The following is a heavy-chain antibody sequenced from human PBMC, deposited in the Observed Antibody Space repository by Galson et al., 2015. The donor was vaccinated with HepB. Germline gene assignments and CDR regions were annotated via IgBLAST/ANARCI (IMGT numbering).Heavy chain of an antibody. CDR1: GGSISSSSYY. CDR3: ARDHRSVVGATMDV. Sequence: LSLTCTVSGGSISSSSYYWGWIRQPPGKGLEWIGSIYYSGSTYYNPSLKSRVTISVDTSKNQFSLKLSSVTAADTAVYYCARDHRSVVGATMDVWGKGTTVTVSS. J-gene: IGHJ6*03. CDR2: IYYSGST. V-gene: IGHV4-39*07. D-gene: IGHD1-26*01.